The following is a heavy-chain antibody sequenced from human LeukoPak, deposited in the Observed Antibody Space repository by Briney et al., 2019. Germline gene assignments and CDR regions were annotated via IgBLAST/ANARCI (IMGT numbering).Heavy chain of an antibody. J-gene: IGHJ4*02. Sequence: SDTLSLTCAVSGYSISSGYYWGWLRQPPGKGLERIGIVHHSGRTYYNPSLKSRVTISADTSKNQFSLNLSSVTAADTAVYYCARGPPYMTAWSRVDYWGQGTLVTVSS. V-gene: IGHV4-38-2*01. D-gene: IGHD1-1*01. CDR2: VHHSGRT. CDR1: GYSISSGYY. CDR3: ARGPPYMTAWSRVDY.